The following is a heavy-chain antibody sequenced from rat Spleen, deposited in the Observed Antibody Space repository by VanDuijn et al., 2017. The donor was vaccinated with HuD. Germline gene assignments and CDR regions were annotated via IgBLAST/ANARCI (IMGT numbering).Heavy chain of an antibody. V-gene: IGHV8-20*01. J-gene: IGHJ3*01. CDR3: ARIEQQLSHWFIY. D-gene: IGHD1-2*01. Sequence: QVTLKESGPGILQPSQTLSLTCTFSGFSLRSYGMGVGWIRQPSGKGLEWLANIWWDDDKSDNPSLKNRLTISKDTSNNQAFLKITNVDTADTATYYCARIEQQLSHWFIYWGQGTLVTVSS. CDR1: GFSLRSYGMG. CDR2: IWWDDDK.